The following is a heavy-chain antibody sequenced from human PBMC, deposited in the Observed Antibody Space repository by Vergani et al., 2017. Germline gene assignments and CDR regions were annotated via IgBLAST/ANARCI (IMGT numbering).Heavy chain of an antibody. D-gene: IGHD4-23*01. CDR2: ISWNSGSI. CDR1: GFTFDDYA. V-gene: IGHV3-9*01. Sequence: EVQLVESGGGLVQPGRSLRLSCAASGFTFDDYAMHWVRQAPGKGLEWVSGISWNSGSIGYADSVKGRFTISRDNAKNSLYLQMNSLKTEDTAVYYCTTDPYGGADAFDIWGQGTMVTVSS. CDR3: TTDPYGGADAFDI. J-gene: IGHJ3*02.